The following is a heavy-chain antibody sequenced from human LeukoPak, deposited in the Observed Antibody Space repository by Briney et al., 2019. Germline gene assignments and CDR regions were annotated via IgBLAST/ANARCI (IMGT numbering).Heavy chain of an antibody. V-gene: IGHV3-23*01. Sequence: GGTLRLSCAASGCSFSSYAMSWVRKAPGKGLEWVWAISGSGTNTYFADSVKGRCIISRDNSKNTMYLQMNSLRAEDTAVYYCAKVRNSNTRYFDLWGRGTLVTLSS. D-gene: IGHD2-15*01. CDR2: ISGSGTNT. CDR1: GCSFSSYA. CDR3: AKVRNSNTRYFDL. J-gene: IGHJ2*01.